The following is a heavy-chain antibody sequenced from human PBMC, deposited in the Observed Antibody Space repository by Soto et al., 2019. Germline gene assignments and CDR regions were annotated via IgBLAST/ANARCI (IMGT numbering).Heavy chain of an antibody. V-gene: IGHV3-23*01. D-gene: IGHD6-13*01. CDR3: AKDLRRGGGSSCYVDD. Sequence: EVQLLESGGGLVQPGGSLRLSCAASGFTFNSYAMTWVRQPPGKGLEWVSTISGSGGSTYYADSVKGRFTISRDNSKNTLYLQMISLRDEDTAVYYCAKDLRRGGGSSCYVDDWGQGTLVTVSS. CDR2: ISGSGGST. CDR1: GFTFNSYA. J-gene: IGHJ4*02.